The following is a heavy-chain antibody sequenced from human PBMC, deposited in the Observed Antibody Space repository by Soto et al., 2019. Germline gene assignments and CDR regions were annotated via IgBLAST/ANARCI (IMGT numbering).Heavy chain of an antibody. Sequence: TLSLTCTVSGGSISSGDYYWRWIRQPPGKGLEWIGYIYYSGSTYYNPSLKSRVTISVDTSKNQFSLKLSSVTAADTAVYYCARGSAGANDYGDFGNWFDPWGQGTLVTVSS. V-gene: IGHV4-30-4*01. CDR2: IYYSGST. D-gene: IGHD4-17*01. CDR1: GGSISSGDYY. CDR3: ARGSAGANDYGDFGNWFDP. J-gene: IGHJ5*02.